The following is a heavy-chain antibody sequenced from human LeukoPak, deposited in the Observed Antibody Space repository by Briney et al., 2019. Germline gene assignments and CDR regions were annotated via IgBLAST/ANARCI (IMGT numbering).Heavy chain of an antibody. D-gene: IGHD3-10*01. CDR3: AKRNTMVRGGPGFDY. J-gene: IGHJ4*02. V-gene: IGHV3-23*01. CDR1: GFPFSSYA. Sequence: GGSLRLSCAASGFPFSSYAMNWVRQAPGKGLEWVSIIFGADKNTTYYADSVKGRFTVSRDNSKNTLDLQMTDLRPQDTAIYYCAKRNTMVRGGPGFDYWGQGILVAVSS. CDR2: IFGADKNTT.